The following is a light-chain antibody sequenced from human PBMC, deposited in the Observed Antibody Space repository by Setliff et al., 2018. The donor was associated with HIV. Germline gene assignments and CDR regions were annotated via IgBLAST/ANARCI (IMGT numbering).Light chain of an antibody. V-gene: IGLV2-14*03. CDR1: SSDVGGYNY. CDR2: GVD. J-gene: IGLJ1*01. Sequence: QSALAQPASVSVSPGQSITISCTGTSSDVGGYNYVSWYQQHPGKAPKLITYGVDKRPSGVPTRFSGFKSGNTASLTIYGLQPEDEADYFCCSYAGSNIFVFGKGTKVTVL. CDR3: CSYAGSNIFV.